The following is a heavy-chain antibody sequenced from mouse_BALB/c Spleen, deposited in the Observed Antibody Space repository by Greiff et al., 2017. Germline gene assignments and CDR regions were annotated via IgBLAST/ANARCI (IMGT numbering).Heavy chain of an antibody. Sequence: EVQLQQSGAELVRSGASVKLSCTASGFNIKDYYMHWVKQRPEQGLEWIGWIDPENGDTEYAPKFQGKATMTADTSSNTAYLQLSSLTSEDTAVYYGNAGPYYRSYYAMDYWGQGTSVTVSS. CDR1: GFNIKDYY. D-gene: IGHD2-14*01. V-gene: IGHV14-4*02. CDR2: IDPENGDT. J-gene: IGHJ4*01. CDR3: NAGPYYRSYYAMDY.